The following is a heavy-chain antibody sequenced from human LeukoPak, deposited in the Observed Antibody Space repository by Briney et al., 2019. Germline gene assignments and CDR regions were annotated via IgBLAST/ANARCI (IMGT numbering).Heavy chain of an antibody. Sequence: SETLSLTCTVSGGSISSSNYYWGWIRQPPGKGLEWIASIHYSETTYYNPSLKSRVTMSVDTSKNQFSLKLSSVTAADTAVYYCARDPPYYDILTGYYREGGNRGQGTLVTVSS. CDR1: GGSISSSNYY. V-gene: IGHV4-39*07. CDR2: IHYSETT. D-gene: IGHD3-9*01. CDR3: ARDPPYYDILTGYYREGGN. J-gene: IGHJ4*02.